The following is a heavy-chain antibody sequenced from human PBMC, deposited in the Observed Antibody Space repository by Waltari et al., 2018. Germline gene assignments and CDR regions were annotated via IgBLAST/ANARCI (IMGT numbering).Heavy chain of an antibody. D-gene: IGHD6-13*01. CDR1: EYTFTGYY. V-gene: IGHV1-2*02. CDR3: ARVRIAAAGKNWFDP. CDR2: INPNSGGT. J-gene: IGHJ5*02. Sequence: QVQLVQSGAEVKKPGASVKVSCKASEYTFTGYYMHWVRQAPGQGLEWMGWINPNSGGTNYAQKFQGRVTMTRDTSISTAYMELSRLRSDDTAVYYCARVRIAAAGKNWFDPWGQGTLVTVSS.